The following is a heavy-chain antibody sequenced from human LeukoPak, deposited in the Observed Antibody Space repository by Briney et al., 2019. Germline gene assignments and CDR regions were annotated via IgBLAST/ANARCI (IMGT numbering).Heavy chain of an antibody. CDR3: ARDPYDYVWGSYRLFDY. CDR2: IRYDGSNK. J-gene: IGHJ4*02. V-gene: IGHV3-30*02. Sequence: GGSLRLSCAASGFTFSSYGMHWVRQAPGKGLEWVAFIRYDGSNKYYADSVKGRFTISRDNSKNTLNLQMNSLRAEDTAVYYCARDPYDYVWGSYRLFDYWGQGTLVTVSS. CDR1: GFTFSSYG. D-gene: IGHD3-16*02.